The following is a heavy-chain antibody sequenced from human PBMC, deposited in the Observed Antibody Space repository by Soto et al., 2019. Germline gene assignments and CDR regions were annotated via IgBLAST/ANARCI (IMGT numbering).Heavy chain of an antibody. Sequence: GESLKISCAASGFTFSSYTMNWVRQAPGKGLEWVSRFSSGSTIINYADSVKGRFTISRDNAKSALYLQMNSLRDEGTAVYYCAGADPNAFDIWGQGTMVTVS. CDR2: FSSGSTII. CDR3: AGADPNAFDI. J-gene: IGHJ3*02. V-gene: IGHV3-48*02. CDR1: GFTFSSYT.